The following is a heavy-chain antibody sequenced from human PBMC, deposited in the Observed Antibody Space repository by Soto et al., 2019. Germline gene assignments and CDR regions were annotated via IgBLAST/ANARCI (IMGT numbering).Heavy chain of an antibody. CDR1: GFTVSSNY. V-gene: IGHV3-53*01. Sequence: SLRLSCAASGFTVSSNYMSWVRQAPGKGLEWVSVIYSGGSTYYADSVKGRFTISRDNSKNTLYLQMNSLRAEDTAVYYCAREGVYSGYDFSWFDPWGQGTLVTVSS. CDR3: AREGVYSGYDFSWFDP. CDR2: IYSGGST. J-gene: IGHJ5*02. D-gene: IGHD5-12*01.